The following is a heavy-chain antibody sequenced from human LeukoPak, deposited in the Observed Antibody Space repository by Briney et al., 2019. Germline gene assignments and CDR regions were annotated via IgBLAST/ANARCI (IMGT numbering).Heavy chain of an antibody. CDR1: GFTVSSNY. D-gene: IGHD6-13*01. CDR3: XRDARNPIAAASTFFDY. V-gene: IGHV3-53*01. J-gene: IGHJ4*02. CDR2: IYSGGST. Sequence: PGGSLRLSCAASGFTVSSNYMSWVRQAPGKGLEWVSVIYSGGSTYYADSVKGRFTISRDNSKNTLYLQMNSLRAEDTAVYYCXRDARNPIAAASTFFDYWGQGTLVTVSS.